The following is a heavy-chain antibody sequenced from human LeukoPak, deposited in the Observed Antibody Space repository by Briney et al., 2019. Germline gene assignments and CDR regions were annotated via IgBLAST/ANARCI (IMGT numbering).Heavy chain of an antibody. CDR1: GYTFTGYY. CDR3: ARVSLDDYGDYYGMDV. J-gene: IGHJ6*02. CDR2: INPNSGGT. D-gene: IGHD4-17*01. Sequence: ASVKVSCKASGYTFTGYYIHWVRQAPGQGLEWMGWINPNSGGTNYAQKFQGWVTMTRDTSNSTAYMELSRLRSDDTAVYYCARVSLDDYGDYYGMDVWGQGTTVTVSS. V-gene: IGHV1-2*04.